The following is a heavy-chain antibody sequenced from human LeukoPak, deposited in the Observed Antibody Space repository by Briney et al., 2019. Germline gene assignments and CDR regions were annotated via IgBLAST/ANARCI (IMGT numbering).Heavy chain of an antibody. D-gene: IGHD2-2*01. CDR2: SNAGIGDT. J-gene: IGHJ4*02. Sequence: ASVKVSCKASGYAFISYAMHWVRQAPGQRLEWMGWSNAGIGDTKYSQDFQGRVTITRDRSASTVYMELSSLRSEDMAVYYCARGGGYCSSTSCYEFDYWGQGTLVTVSS. V-gene: IGHV1-3*02. CDR1: GYAFISYA. CDR3: ARGGGYCSSTSCYEFDY.